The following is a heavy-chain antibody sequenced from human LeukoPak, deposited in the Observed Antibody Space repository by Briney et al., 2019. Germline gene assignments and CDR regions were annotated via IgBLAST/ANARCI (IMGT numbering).Heavy chain of an antibody. V-gene: IGHV4-59*01. Sequence: SETLSLTCTVSGGSISFYYWSWIRQPPGKGLEWIGYISYSGSTNYNPSLKSRVTIPVDTSKNQFSLKLSSVTAADTAVYYCARGGSGYDWFDPWGQGTLVTVSS. CDR2: ISYSGST. CDR1: GGSISFYY. D-gene: IGHD5-12*01. CDR3: ARGGSGYDWFDP. J-gene: IGHJ5*02.